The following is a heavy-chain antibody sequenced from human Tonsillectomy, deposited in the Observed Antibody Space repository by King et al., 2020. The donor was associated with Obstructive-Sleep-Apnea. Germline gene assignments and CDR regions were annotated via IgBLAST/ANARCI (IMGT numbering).Heavy chain of an antibody. Sequence: QLVQSGAEVREPGASMKVSCKASGYTFTTYYMHWVRQAPGQGLEGMGTINPSGGSTSSAQKFQDRVIMTRDTPTSTVYMELSSLRSEDTAVYYCARGGSSGFYPNYYWGQGTLVTVSS. V-gene: IGHV1-46*01. CDR2: INPSGGST. D-gene: IGHD3-22*01. CDR1: GYTFTTYY. J-gene: IGHJ4*02. CDR3: ARGGSSGFYPNYY.